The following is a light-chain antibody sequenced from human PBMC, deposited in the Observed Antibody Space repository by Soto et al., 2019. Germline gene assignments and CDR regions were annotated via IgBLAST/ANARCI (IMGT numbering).Light chain of an antibody. V-gene: IGLV2-23*02. CDR2: EVT. CDR3: CAYAGSSTFVI. CDR1: SSDVGSYNL. Sequence: QSVLTQPASVSGSPGQSITISCTGTSSDVGSYNLVSWYQQHPGKVPKLMIYEVTKRPSGVSNRFSGSKSGNTASLTISGLQAGDEADYYCCAYAGSSTFVIFGGGTKLTVL. J-gene: IGLJ2*01.